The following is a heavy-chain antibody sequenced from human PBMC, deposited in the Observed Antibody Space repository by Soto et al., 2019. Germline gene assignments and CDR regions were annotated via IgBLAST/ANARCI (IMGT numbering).Heavy chain of an antibody. J-gene: IGHJ4*02. CDR3: ARHSTRIY. V-gene: IGHV4-39*01. Sequence: KTSETLSLTCTVSGGSISSSSYYWGWIRQPPGKGLEWIGSIYYSGSTYYNPSLKSRVAISVDTSKNQFSLKLSSVTAADTAVYYCARHSTRIYWGQGTLVTVSS. D-gene: IGHD1-1*01. CDR2: IYYSGST. CDR1: GGSISSSSYY.